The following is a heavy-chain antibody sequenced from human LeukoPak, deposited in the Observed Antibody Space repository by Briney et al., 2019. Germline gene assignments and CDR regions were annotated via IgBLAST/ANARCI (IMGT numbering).Heavy chain of an antibody. V-gene: IGHV3-53*01. D-gene: IGHD1-26*01. CDR2: IYSGGNT. Sequence: QSGGSLRLSCAASEFTVSSNYMSWVRQAPGKGLEWVSVIYSGGNTYYADSVKGRFTISRDNSKNTLYLQMNSLRAEDTAVYYCARQWELRYFDYWGQGTLVTVSS. CDR3: ARQWELRYFDY. J-gene: IGHJ4*02. CDR1: EFTVSSNY.